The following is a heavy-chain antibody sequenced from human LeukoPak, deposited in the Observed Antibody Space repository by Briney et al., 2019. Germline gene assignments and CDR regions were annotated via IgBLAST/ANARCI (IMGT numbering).Heavy chain of an antibody. J-gene: IGHJ4*02. CDR3: ARDPTDYYDSSGYYSPPFDY. CDR2: ISSSGSTI. Sequence: GGSLRLSCAASGFTFSDYYMSWIRQAPGKGLEWVSYISSSGSTIYYADSVKGRFTISRDNAENSLYLQMNSLRAEDTAVYYCARDPTDYYDSSGYYSPPFDYWGQGTLVTVSS. V-gene: IGHV3-11*01. CDR1: GFTFSDYY. D-gene: IGHD3-22*01.